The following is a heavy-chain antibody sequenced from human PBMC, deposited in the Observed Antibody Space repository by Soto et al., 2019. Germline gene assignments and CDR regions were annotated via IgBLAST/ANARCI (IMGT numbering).Heavy chain of an antibody. D-gene: IGHD1-26*01. CDR3: ARQKLIVGASSHWFDP. J-gene: IGHJ5*02. V-gene: IGHV4-59*08. CDR2: IYYSGST. Sequence: PSETLSLTCTVSGGSISSYYWSWIRQPPGKGLEWIGYIYYSGSTNYNPSLKSRVTISVDTSKNQFSLKLSSVTAADTAVYYCARQKLIVGASSHWFDPWGQGTLVTVSS. CDR1: GGSISSYY.